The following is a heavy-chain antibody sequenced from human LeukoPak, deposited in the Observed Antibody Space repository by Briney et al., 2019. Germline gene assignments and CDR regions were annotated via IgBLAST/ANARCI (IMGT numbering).Heavy chain of an antibody. CDR3: GLVTSGNWWFDP. CDR1: EYIFTVYH. CDR2: INPNSGGT. D-gene: IGHD1-1*01. Sequence: ASVKVSCKTSEYIFTVYHMHSVRQAPGQGLEWMGWINPNSGGTNYAQKLQGRVTLTRDTSINTAYMELSSLRSDDTAVYYCGLVTSGNWWFDPWGQGTPVTVSS. V-gene: IGHV1-2*02. J-gene: IGHJ5*02.